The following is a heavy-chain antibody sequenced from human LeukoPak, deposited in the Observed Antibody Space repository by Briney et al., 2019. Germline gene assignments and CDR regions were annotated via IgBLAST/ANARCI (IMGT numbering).Heavy chain of an antibody. J-gene: IGHJ4*02. CDR3: ARGLEDSSGWSEFDY. CDR1: GGSFSGYY. Sequence: SETLSLTCAVYGGSFSGYYWRWIRQPPGKGLEWIGEINHSGSTNYNPSLKSRVTISVDTSKNQFSLKLSSVTAADTAVYYCARGLEDSSGWSEFDYWGQGTLVTVSS. D-gene: IGHD6-19*01. CDR2: INHSGST. V-gene: IGHV4-34*01.